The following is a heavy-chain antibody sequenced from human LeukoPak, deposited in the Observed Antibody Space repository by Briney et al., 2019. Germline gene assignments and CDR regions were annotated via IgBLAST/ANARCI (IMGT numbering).Heavy chain of an antibody. CDR3: ARGPGVWGSYRSYYFDY. Sequence: PSETLSLTCAVYGGSFSGYYWSWIRQPPGKGLEWIGQINHSGSTNYNPSLKSRVTISVDTSKNQFSLKLSSVTAADTAVYYCARGPGVWGSYRSYYFDYWGQGTLVTVSS. J-gene: IGHJ4*02. CDR2: INHSGST. CDR1: GGSFSGYY. V-gene: IGHV4-34*01. D-gene: IGHD3-16*02.